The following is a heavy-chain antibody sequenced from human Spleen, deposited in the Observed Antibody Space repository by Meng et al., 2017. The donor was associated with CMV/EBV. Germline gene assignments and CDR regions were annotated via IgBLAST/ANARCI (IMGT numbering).Heavy chain of an antibody. D-gene: IGHD4-11*01. V-gene: IGHV3-23*01. CDR1: GFTFNSYA. Sequence: GGSLRLSCAASGFTFNSYAMNWVRQAPGKGLDWVSAISGSGGATYYADSVKGRFTISRDNSKSTLYLQMNSLRAEDTAVYYCAKEFFDYGNNDHWGQGTLVTVSS. CDR2: ISGSGGAT. J-gene: IGHJ4*02. CDR3: AKEFFDYGNNDH.